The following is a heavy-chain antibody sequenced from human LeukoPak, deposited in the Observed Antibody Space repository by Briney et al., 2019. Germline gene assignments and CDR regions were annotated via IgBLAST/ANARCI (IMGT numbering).Heavy chain of an antibody. Sequence: PSETLSLTCSVSGDSISTYWSWIRQPPGKGLAWIGNIYNCAYTNYNPSLQSRVTMSVDTSKSQFSLQLTSVSAADTAVYYCARRFSSRTDGNVYYYGHDAFHVCGQGTLVTVSS. CDR3: ARRFSSRTDGNVYYYGHDAFHV. V-gene: IGHV4-59*08. CDR2: IYNCAYT. CDR1: GDSISTY. D-gene: IGHD3-22*01. J-gene: IGHJ3*01.